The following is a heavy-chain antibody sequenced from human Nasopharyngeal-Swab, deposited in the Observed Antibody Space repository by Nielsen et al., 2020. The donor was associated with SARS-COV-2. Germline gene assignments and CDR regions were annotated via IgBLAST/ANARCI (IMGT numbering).Heavy chain of an antibody. J-gene: IGHJ4*02. Sequence: GGSLRLSCAASGFTFSSYGMHWVRQAPGKGLEWVAVIWYDGSNKYYADSVKGRFTISRDNSKNTLNLQMNSLRAEDTAVHYCARDIGAWFRELRYWGQGTLVTVSS. CDR3: ARDIGAWFRELRY. CDR1: GFTFSSYG. CDR2: IWYDGSNK. V-gene: IGHV3-33*08. D-gene: IGHD3-10*01.